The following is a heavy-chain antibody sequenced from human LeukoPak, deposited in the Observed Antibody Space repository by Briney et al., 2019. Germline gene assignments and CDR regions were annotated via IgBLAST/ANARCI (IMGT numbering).Heavy chain of an antibody. CDR3: ARGNYGDYSGPMRGYYFDY. V-gene: IGHV4-4*07. CDR2: IYTSGST. J-gene: IGHJ4*02. D-gene: IGHD4-17*01. Sequence: SETLSLTCTVSGGSISSYYWSWIRQPAGKGLEWIGRIYTSGSTNYNPSLKSRVTMSVGTSKNQFSLKLSSVTAADTAAYYCARGNYGDYSGPMRGYYFDYWGQGTLVTVSS. CDR1: GGSISSYY.